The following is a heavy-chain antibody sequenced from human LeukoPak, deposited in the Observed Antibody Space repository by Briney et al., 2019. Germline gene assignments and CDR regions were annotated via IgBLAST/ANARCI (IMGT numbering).Heavy chain of an antibody. J-gene: IGHJ6*03. CDR3: ARVNDYGDYYYYYMDV. V-gene: IGHV1-18*01. D-gene: IGHD4-17*01. Sequence: ASVKVSCKASGYTFTSYGISWVRQAPGQGLEWMGWISAYNGNTNYAQKLQGRVTMTTDTSTSTAYMELRSLRSDDTAVYYCARVNDYGDYYYYYMDVWGKGTTVTVSS. CDR1: GYTFTSYG. CDR2: ISAYNGNT.